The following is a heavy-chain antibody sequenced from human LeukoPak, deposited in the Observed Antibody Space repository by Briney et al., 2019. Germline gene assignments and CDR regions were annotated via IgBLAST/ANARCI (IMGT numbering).Heavy chain of an antibody. CDR2: ITLSSSTI. D-gene: IGHD6-19*01. CDR1: GFTFSNYN. V-gene: IGHV3-48*01. CDR3: ASIAVAGTFDAFDI. Sequence: GGSLRLSCVASGFTFSNYNMNWVRQAPGKGLEWVSYITLSSSTIYYADSVKGRFTISRDNAKNSLYLQMNSLRAEDTAVYYCASIAVAGTFDAFDIWGQGTLVTVSS. J-gene: IGHJ3*02.